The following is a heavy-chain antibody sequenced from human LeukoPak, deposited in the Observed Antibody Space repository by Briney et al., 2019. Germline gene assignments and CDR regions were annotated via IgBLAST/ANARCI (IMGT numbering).Heavy chain of an antibody. CDR2: IIPIFGTA. J-gene: IGHJ4*02. Sequence: GASVKVSCKASGGTFSSYAISWVRQAPGQGLVWMGGIIPIFGTANYAQKFQGRVTITADESTSTAYMELSSLRSEDTAVYYCARLDRITGTTALDYWGQGTLVTVSS. D-gene: IGHD1-20*01. CDR1: GGTFSSYA. CDR3: ARLDRITGTTALDY. V-gene: IGHV1-69*13.